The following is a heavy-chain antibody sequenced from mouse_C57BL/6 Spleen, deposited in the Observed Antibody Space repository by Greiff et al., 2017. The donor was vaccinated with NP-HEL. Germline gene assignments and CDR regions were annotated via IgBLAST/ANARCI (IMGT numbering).Heavy chain of an antibody. J-gene: IGHJ3*01. CDR3: AREDYYGSSYEGWFAY. V-gene: IGHV1-59*01. CDR1: GYTFTSYW. CDR2: IDPSDSYT. D-gene: IGHD1-1*01. Sequence: VQLQQSGAELVRPGTSVKLSCKASGYTFTSYWMHWVKQRPGQGLEWIGVIDPSDSYTNYNQKFKGKATLTVDTSSSTADMQRSSLTSEDSAVYYCAREDYYGSSYEGWFAYGGQGTLVTVSA.